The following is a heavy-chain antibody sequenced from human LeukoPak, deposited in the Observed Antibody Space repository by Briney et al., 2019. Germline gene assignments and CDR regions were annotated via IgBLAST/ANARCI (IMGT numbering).Heavy chain of an antibody. CDR2: IYYSGST. V-gene: IGHV4-31*03. D-gene: IGHD5-12*01. CDR1: GGSISSGGYY. CDR3: ASNVDIVATIAGGAAFDI. Sequence: SETLSLTCTVSGGSISSGGYYWSWIRQHPGKGLEWIGYIYYSGSTYYNPSLKSRVTISVDTSKNQFSLKLSSVTAADTAVYYCASNVDIVATIAGGAAFDIWGQGTMVTVSS. J-gene: IGHJ3*02.